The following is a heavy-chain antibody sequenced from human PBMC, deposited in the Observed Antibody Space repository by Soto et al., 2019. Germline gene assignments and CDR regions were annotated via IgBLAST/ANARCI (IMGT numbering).Heavy chain of an antibody. CDR1: GFTFSSYG. CDR3: ARAQRELLWFGH. CDR2: IWYDGSNK. J-gene: IGHJ5*02. V-gene: IGHV3-33*01. Sequence: QVQLVESGGGVVQPGRSLRLSCAASGFTFSSYGMHWVRQAPGKGLEWVAVIWYDGSNKYYADSVKGRFTISRDNSKNTLYLQMNRLRAADTAVYYCARAQRELLWFGHWGQGTLVPVSS. D-gene: IGHD3-10*01.